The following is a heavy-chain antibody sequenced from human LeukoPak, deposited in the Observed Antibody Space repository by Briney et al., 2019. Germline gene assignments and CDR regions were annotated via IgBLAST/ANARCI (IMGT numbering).Heavy chain of an antibody. D-gene: IGHD6-19*01. Sequence: SETLSLTCTVSGGSISSGDYYWSWIRQPPGKGLEWIGYIYYSGSTYYNPSLKSRVTISVDTSKNQFSLKLSSVTAADTAVYYCASPGGTVAARDAFDIWGQGTMVTVSS. V-gene: IGHV4-30-4*01. J-gene: IGHJ3*02. CDR3: ASPGGTVAARDAFDI. CDR2: IYYSGST. CDR1: GGSISSGDYY.